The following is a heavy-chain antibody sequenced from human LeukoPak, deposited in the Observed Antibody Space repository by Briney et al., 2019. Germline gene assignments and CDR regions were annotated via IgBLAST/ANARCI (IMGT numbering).Heavy chain of an antibody. V-gene: IGHV4-38-2*02. Sequence: SETLSLTCNVSGYSISSGYYWGWIRQPPGKGLEWIGSIYHSGSTYYNPSLKSRVTISVDTSKNQFSLKLSSVTAADTAVYYCARGVSIAAGKYYFDYWGQGTLVTVSS. J-gene: IGHJ4*02. CDR1: GYSISSGYY. CDR3: ARGVSIAAGKYYFDY. CDR2: IYHSGST. D-gene: IGHD6-13*01.